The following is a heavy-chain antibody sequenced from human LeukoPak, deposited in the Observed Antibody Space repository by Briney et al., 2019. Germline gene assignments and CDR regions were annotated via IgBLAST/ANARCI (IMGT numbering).Heavy chain of an antibody. Sequence: PERSLRLSYAASGFTFSIYAIHWVRQAPGKGLEWVAVISHDGSTKYYADSVKGRFTISRDSSRNTLFLHMNTLRAEDTAIYYCAKDRTVGASYWYFDLWGRGTLVTVSS. CDR2: ISHDGSTK. D-gene: IGHD1-26*01. CDR3: AKDRTVGASYWYFDL. V-gene: IGHV3-30*04. CDR1: GFTFSIYA. J-gene: IGHJ2*01.